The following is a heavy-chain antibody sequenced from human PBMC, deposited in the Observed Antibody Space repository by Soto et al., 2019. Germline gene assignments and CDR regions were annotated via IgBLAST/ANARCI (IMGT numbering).Heavy chain of an antibody. J-gene: IGHJ4*02. CDR3: ARAPIVLVPAAPPDY. Sequence: PSETLSLTCTVSGGSISSGDYYWSWIRQPPGKGLEWIGYIYYSGSTYYNPSLKSRVTISVDTSKNQISLKLSSVTAADTAVYYCARAPIVLVPAAPPDYWGQGTLVTVSS. CDR1: GGSISSGDYY. CDR2: IYYSGST. D-gene: IGHD2-2*01. V-gene: IGHV4-30-4*02.